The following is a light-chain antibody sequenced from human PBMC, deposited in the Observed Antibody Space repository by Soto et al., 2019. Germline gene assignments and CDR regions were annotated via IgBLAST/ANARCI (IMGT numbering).Light chain of an antibody. Sequence: IQLTPSPSSLSAPLGGKGSIPCRASQSIRSYLNWVQQKPGKAPNLLIYVASSLQSEVPSRFSGSGSGTDFTLTITSLQPEDFATYYCQQSYGTPITFGQGTRLEI. CDR3: QQSYGTPIT. J-gene: IGKJ5*01. CDR2: VAS. V-gene: IGKV1-39*01. CDR1: QSIRSY.